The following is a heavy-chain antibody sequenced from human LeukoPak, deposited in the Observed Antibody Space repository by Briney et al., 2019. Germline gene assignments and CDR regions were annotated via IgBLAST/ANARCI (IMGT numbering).Heavy chain of an antibody. Sequence: SETLSLTCTVSGGSISSSSYYWGWIRQPPGKGLEWIGSIYYSGSTYYNPSLKSRVTISVDTSKNQFSLKLSSVTAADTAVYYCARASRSPWNHVAFDIWGQGTMVTVSS. CDR3: ARASRSPWNHVAFDI. D-gene: IGHD1-1*01. CDR1: GGSISSSSYY. J-gene: IGHJ3*02. CDR2: IYYSGST. V-gene: IGHV4-39*07.